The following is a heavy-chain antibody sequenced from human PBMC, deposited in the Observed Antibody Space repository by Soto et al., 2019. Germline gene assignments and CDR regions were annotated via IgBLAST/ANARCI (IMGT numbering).Heavy chain of an antibody. CDR3: ARDNFGAARGLWGQRLPYYYGMDV. V-gene: IGHV1-3*01. D-gene: IGHD6-6*01. CDR2: INAGNGNT. Sequence: ASVKVSCKASGYTFTRYAMHWVRQAHGQRLEWMGWINAGNGNTKYSQKFQGRVTITRDTSASTAYMELSSLRSEDTAVYYCARDNFGAARGLWGQRLPYYYGMDVWGQGTTVTVSS. J-gene: IGHJ6*02. CDR1: GYTFTRYA.